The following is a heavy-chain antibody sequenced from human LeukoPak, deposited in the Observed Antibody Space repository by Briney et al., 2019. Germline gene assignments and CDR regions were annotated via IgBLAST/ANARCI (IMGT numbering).Heavy chain of an antibody. J-gene: IGHJ4*02. Sequence: SETLSLTCTVSGGSISSYYWSWIRQPAGNGLEWIGRIYTSGSTNYNPSLKSRVTFSVDTSKNQVSLKLSALTAADTAMYYCARGPARSFDLWSGHYNWGQGTLVTVSS. V-gene: IGHV4-4*07. CDR3: ARGPARSFDLWSGHYN. D-gene: IGHD3-3*01. CDR1: GGSISSYY. CDR2: IYTSGST.